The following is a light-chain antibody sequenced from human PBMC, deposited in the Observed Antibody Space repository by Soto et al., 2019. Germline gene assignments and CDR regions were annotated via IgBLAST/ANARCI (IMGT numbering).Light chain of an antibody. CDR3: QQYDHPPYT. CDR1: LPISNY. J-gene: IGKJ2*01. Sequence: DIQMTQSPSSLSASVGDRVTITCRASLPISNYLAWYQQKPGKAPKLLIYDASNLERGVPSRFSGSGSGTDFSLTVDSLQPEDTATYYCQQYDHPPYTFGQGTKLEIK. V-gene: IGKV1-33*01. CDR2: DAS.